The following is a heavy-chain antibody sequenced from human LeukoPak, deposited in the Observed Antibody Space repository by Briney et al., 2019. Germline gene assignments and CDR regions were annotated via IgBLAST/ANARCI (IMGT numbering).Heavy chain of an antibody. CDR1: GFTFSSYW. CDR3: AGVRGDYYFDY. D-gene: IGHD4-17*01. J-gene: IGHJ4*02. V-gene: IGHV3-7*03. CDR2: IKQAGTEK. Sequence: GGSLRLSCAASGFTFSSYWMTWVRQAPGKGLERVANIKQAGTEKYYVDSVKGRFTISRDNAKNSLHLQMNSLRAEDTAVYYCAGVRGDYYFDYWGQGSLVTVSS.